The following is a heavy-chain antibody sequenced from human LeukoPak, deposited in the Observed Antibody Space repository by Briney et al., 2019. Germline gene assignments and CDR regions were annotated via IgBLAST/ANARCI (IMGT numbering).Heavy chain of an antibody. CDR2: INPNSGGT. Sequence: GASVKVSCKASGYTFTGYYMHWVRQALGQGLEWMGWINPNSGGTNYAQKFQGRVTMTRDTSISTAYMELSRLRSDDTAVYYCAGYCSSASCYNSLDYWGQGTLVTVSS. J-gene: IGHJ4*02. CDR1: GYTFTGYY. V-gene: IGHV1-2*02. D-gene: IGHD2-2*02. CDR3: AGYCSSASCYNSLDY.